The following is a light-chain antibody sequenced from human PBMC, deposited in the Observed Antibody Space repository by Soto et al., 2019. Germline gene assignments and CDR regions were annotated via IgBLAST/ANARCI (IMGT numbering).Light chain of an antibody. Sequence: DIEMTLSPLSLRVTPGEPASISCKSSQSLLNSNGYNGLSWYLQKPGQSPRLLLYFGSIRASGVPDRLSGSVSGTSFTLQISSVEAEDVGVYYCMQGEQAPITFGQGTRLEIK. J-gene: IGKJ5*01. CDR3: MQGEQAPIT. CDR2: FGS. V-gene: IGKV2-28*01. CDR1: QSLLNSNGYNG.